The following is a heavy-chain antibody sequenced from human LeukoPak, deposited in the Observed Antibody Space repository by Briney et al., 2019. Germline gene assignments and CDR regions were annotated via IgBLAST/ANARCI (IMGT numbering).Heavy chain of an antibody. J-gene: IGHJ5*02. CDR1: GYTFTSYD. CDR2: MNPNSGNT. D-gene: IGHD2-2*01. V-gene: IGHV1-8*01. Sequence: ASVKVSCEASGYTFTSYDINWVRQATGQGLEWMGWMNPNSGNTGYAQKFQGRVTMTRNTSISTAYMELSSLRSEDTAVYYCARGLVVPAASRWFDPWGQGTLVTVSS. CDR3: ARGLVVPAASRWFDP.